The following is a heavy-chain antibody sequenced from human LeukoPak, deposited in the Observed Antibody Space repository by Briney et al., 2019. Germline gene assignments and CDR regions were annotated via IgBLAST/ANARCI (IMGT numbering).Heavy chain of an antibody. V-gene: IGHV3-21*01. D-gene: IGHD5-24*01. CDR3: ARDFRTQLDGYSPPYHFDY. CDR1: GFPLIIHS. Sequence: GGSLRLSCASSGFPLIIHSISWGRQAPGERLQWVSSIYSSSSHIYYADSMKGRFTISRDNAKNSLFLQMNSLRAEDTAVYYCARDFRTQLDGYSPPYHFDYWGQGALVTVSS. J-gene: IGHJ4*02. CDR2: IYSSSSHI.